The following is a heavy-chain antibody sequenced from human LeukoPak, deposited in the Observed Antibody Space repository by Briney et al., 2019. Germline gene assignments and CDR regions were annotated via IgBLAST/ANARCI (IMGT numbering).Heavy chain of an antibody. CDR3: ARSNSWQGDY. CDR1: GYTFIGYY. J-gene: IGHJ4*02. D-gene: IGHD6-13*01. CDR2: INPNSGGT. Sequence: ASVKVSCKASGYTFIGYYMHWVLQAPGQGLEWMGRINPNSGGTNYAQKFQGRVTMTRDTSISTAFMELSSLRSDDTAVYYCARSNSWQGDYWGQGTLVTVSS. V-gene: IGHV1-2*06.